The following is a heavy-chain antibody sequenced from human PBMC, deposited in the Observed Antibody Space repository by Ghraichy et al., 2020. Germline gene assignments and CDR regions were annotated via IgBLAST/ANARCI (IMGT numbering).Heavy chain of an antibody. D-gene: IGHD5-24*01. Sequence: ASVKVSCKASGYTFTSYGISWVRQAPGQGLEWMGWISAYNGDTNYAQKLQGRVTMTTDTSTSTAYMELRSLRSDDTAVYYCARTEISADAFDLWGQGTMVTVSS. CDR2: ISAYNGDT. J-gene: IGHJ3*01. CDR3: ARTEISADAFDL. CDR1: GYTFTSYG. V-gene: IGHV1-18*01.